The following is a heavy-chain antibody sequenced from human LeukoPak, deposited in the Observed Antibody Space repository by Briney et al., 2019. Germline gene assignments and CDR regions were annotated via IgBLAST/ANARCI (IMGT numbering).Heavy chain of an antibody. CDR2: INHSGST. Sequence: PSETLSLTCAVYGGSFSGYYWSWIRQPPGKGLEWIGEINHSGSTNYNPSLKSRVTISVDTSKNQFFLKLSSVTAADTAVYYCARRIAAAGYVDWFDPWGQGTLVTVSS. V-gene: IGHV4-34*01. D-gene: IGHD6-13*01. CDR3: ARRIAAAGYVDWFDP. CDR1: GGSFSGYY. J-gene: IGHJ5*02.